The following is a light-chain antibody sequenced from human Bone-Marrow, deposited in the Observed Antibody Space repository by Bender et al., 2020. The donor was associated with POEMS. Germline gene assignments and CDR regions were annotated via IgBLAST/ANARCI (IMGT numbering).Light chain of an antibody. Sequence: QSVLTQPPSVSAAPGQKVTISCSGTSSNIGNNYVSWYLHLPGTAPKLLMYADTIRPSGVPDRLSGSKSGTSASLAITGLRAEDEAVYFCQSYDHTLYSPVFGGGTKLTVL. CDR2: ADT. J-gene: IGLJ2*01. CDR3: QSYDHTLYSPV. CDR1: SSNIGNNY. V-gene: IGLV1-40*01.